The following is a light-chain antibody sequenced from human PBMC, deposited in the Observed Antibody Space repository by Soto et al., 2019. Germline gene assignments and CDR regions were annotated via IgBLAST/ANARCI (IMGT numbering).Light chain of an antibody. J-gene: IGKJ5*01. CDR2: DAS. CDR3: QHFNGYPFT. Sequence: AIQLTQSPSSLSASVGDRVTITCRASQGISSALAGYRQKPGKAPNLLIDDASSLESGVPSRFSGSGSGTDFTLTITSLQPEDFATYYCQHFNGYPFTFGQGTRLEIK. V-gene: IGKV1-13*02. CDR1: QGISSA.